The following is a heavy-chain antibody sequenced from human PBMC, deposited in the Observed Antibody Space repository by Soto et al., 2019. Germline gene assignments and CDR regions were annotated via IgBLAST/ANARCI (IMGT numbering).Heavy chain of an antibody. V-gene: IGHV4-34*01. D-gene: IGHD2-15*01. Sequence: SETLSLTCAVYGGSFSGYYWSWIRQPPGKGLEWIGEINHSGSTNYNPSLKSRVTISVDTSKNQFSLKLSSVTAADTAVYYCARVRVVLAATAYHYYGMDVWGQGSTVTVSS. CDR3: ARVRVVLAATAYHYYGMDV. CDR1: GGSFSGYY. CDR2: INHSGST. J-gene: IGHJ6*02.